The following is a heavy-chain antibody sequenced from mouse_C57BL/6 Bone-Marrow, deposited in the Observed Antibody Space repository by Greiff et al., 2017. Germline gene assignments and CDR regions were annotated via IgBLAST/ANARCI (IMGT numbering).Heavy chain of an antibody. V-gene: IGHV1-64*01. CDR1: GYTFISYW. J-gene: IGHJ4*01. CDR2: IHPNSGST. Sequence: QVQLQQPGAELVKPGASVKLSCKASGYTFISYWMHWVKQRPGQGLEWIGMIHPNSGSTNYNEKFKSKATLTVDKSSSTAYMQLSSLTSEDSAVYYCAREDYGSSGAMDYWGQGTSVTVSS. D-gene: IGHD1-1*01. CDR3: AREDYGSSGAMDY.